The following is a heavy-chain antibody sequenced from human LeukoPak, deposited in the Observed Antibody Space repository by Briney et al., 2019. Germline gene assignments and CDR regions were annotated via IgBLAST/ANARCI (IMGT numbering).Heavy chain of an antibody. CDR2: ISSSSTI. J-gene: IGHJ4*02. Sequence: GGSLRLSCAASGFTFSSYSMNWVRQAPGKGLEWVSYISSSSTIYYADSVKGRFTISRDNAKNSLYLQMNSLRAEDTAVYYCAREGHDSSGYCDYWGQGTLVTVSS. D-gene: IGHD3-22*01. V-gene: IGHV3-48*01. CDR3: AREGHDSSGYCDY. CDR1: GFTFSSYS.